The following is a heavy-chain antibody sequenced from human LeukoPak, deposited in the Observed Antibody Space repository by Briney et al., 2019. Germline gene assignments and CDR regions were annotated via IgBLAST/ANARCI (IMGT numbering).Heavy chain of an antibody. J-gene: IGHJ5*02. D-gene: IGHD4-17*01. Sequence: SETLSLTCIVSGGSVSRSDYHWGWVRQPPGKGLEWIANIHYTGATYYNPSLKIRVTISLDTANNQFSLNLDSVTAADTAVYYCVIFYGAWGQGTLVTVSS. CDR3: VIFYGA. CDR2: IHYTGAT. CDR1: GGSVSRSDYH. V-gene: IGHV4-39*07.